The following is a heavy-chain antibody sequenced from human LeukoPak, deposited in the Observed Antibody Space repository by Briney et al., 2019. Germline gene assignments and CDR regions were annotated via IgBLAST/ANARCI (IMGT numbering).Heavy chain of an antibody. CDR2: VSGSGGET. J-gene: IGHJ4*02. CDR1: GFTFSSYW. Sequence: GGSLRLSCAASGFTFSSYWMHWVRQAPGKGLEWVSSVSGSGGETHSTDSVRGRFTISRDNSKGTLYLQMSSLRAEDTAVYYCAKVPHYGGNSPYFDSWGQGTLVTVSS. CDR3: AKVPHYGGNSPYFDS. V-gene: IGHV3-23*01. D-gene: IGHD4-23*01.